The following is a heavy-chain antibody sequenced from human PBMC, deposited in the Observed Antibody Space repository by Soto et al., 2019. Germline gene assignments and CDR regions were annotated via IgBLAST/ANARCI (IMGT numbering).Heavy chain of an antibody. Sequence: EVQLVESGGGLVQPGGSLRLSCAASGFTFSSYWMSWVRQAPGKGLEWVANIKQDGSEKYYVDSVKGRFTISRDNVKNSLYLQMNSLRAEDTAVYYCARTVMVRGVIFDYWGQGTLVTVSS. J-gene: IGHJ4*02. CDR1: GFTFSSYW. CDR3: ARTVMVRGVIFDY. D-gene: IGHD3-10*01. CDR2: IKQDGSEK. V-gene: IGHV3-7*05.